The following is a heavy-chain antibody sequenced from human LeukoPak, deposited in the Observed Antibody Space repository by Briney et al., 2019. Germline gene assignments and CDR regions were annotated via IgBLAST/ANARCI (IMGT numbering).Heavy chain of an antibody. V-gene: IGHV1-46*01. J-gene: IGHJ4*02. Sequence: ASVKVSCKATSRISWVRQAPGHGLEWMGLINTSGGGTIYAPKFQGRVTMTRDTSTDTVHMELSSLRSEDTALYYCVRETPGHGDFIYWGLGTLVTVSS. D-gene: IGHD4-17*01. CDR3: VRETPGHGDFIY. CDR2: INTSGGGT. CDR1: TSR.